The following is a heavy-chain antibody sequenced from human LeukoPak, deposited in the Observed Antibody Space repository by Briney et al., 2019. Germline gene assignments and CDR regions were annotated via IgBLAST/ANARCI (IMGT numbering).Heavy chain of an antibody. Sequence: SQTLSLTCTVSGGSVSSGDYYWSWIRQPPGKGLEWIVYVYYSGSTYYNPSLKSRVTISVDTSKIHFSLKLSSVTAADTAVYYCARDNYYDSRVPFDYWGQGTLVTVSS. CDR3: ARDNYYDSRVPFDY. CDR1: GGSVSSGDYY. CDR2: VYYSGST. J-gene: IGHJ4*02. V-gene: IGHV4-30-4*08. D-gene: IGHD3-22*01.